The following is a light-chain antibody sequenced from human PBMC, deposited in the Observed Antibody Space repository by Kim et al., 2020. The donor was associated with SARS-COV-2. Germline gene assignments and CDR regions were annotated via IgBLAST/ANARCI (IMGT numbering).Light chain of an antibody. CDR2: KAS. CDR1: QSISSW. J-gene: IGKJ1*01. CDR3: QQYKSYSRT. Sequence: DIQMTQSPSTLSASVGDRVTITCRASQSISSWLAWYQQKPGKAPKLLIYKASSLESGVPSRFSGSGSGTEFTLTISSLQPDDIATYYCQQYKSYSRTFGQGTKVDIK. V-gene: IGKV1-5*03.